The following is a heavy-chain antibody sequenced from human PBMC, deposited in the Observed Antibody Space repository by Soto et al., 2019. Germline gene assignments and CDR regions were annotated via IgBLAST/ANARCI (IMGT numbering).Heavy chain of an antibody. Sequence: SEPLSLTCTVSGGSVSSGSYYWSWIRQPPGKGLEWIGNIYYSGSTKYNPSLKSRVTISVDTSKNQFSLKLSSVTAADTAVYYCARDVRAAPGYYDHWGQGTLVTVSS. J-gene: IGHJ4*02. D-gene: IGHD3-9*01. CDR3: ARDVRAAPGYYDH. V-gene: IGHV4-61*01. CDR2: IYYSGST. CDR1: GGSVSSGSYY.